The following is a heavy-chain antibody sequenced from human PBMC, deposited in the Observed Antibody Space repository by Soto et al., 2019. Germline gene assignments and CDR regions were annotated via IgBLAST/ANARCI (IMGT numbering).Heavy chain of an antibody. Sequence: QVQLVQSGSDVKKPGASFTVSCKASGYIFSDYYIHWVRQAPGQGLEWMGWSDPRNGGTKYAKKFQDRRTTTTGTSTITAFLELMRLRLDDTAVFFCARVLSRDVIHAWGHGTLVPVSS. D-gene: IGHD5-18*01. J-gene: IGHJ4*01. V-gene: IGHV1-2*02. CDR2: SDPRNGGT. CDR3: ARVLSRDVIHA. CDR1: GYIFSDYY.